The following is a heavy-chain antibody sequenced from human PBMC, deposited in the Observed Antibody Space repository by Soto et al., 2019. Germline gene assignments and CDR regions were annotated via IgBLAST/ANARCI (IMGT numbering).Heavy chain of an antibody. J-gene: IGHJ4*02. Sequence: ASVKVSCKVSGYTLTELSMHWVRQAPGKGLEWMGGFDPEDGNTNYAQKFQGRVTMTTDTSTSTAYMELRSLRSDDTAVYYCATRSPAFDYWGQGTLVTVSS. V-gene: IGHV1-24*01. CDR3: ATRSPAFDY. CDR2: FDPEDGNT. CDR1: GYTLTELS.